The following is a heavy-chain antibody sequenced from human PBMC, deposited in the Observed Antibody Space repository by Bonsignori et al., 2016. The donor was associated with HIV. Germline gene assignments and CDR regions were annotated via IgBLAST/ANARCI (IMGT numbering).Heavy chain of an antibody. CDR2: ISAYNGNT. Sequence: ASVKVSCKASGYTFTSYGISWVRQAPGQGLEWMGWISAYNGNTNYAQKLQGRVTMTTDTSTSTAYMELRSLRSDDTAVYYCARGPWYYDFWSGYYLYYYYYMDVWGKGTTVTVSS. J-gene: IGHJ6*03. CDR3: ARGPWYYDFWSGYYLYYYYYMDV. V-gene: IGHV1-18*01. CDR1: GYTFTSYG. D-gene: IGHD3-3*01.